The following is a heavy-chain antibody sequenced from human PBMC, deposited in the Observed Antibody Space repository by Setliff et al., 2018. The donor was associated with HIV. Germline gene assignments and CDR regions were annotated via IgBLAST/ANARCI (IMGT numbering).Heavy chain of an antibody. CDR3: ANSLLRGSRYAFDI. CDR1: GGSISSYY. CDR2: IYYSGST. Sequence: SETLSLTCTVSGGSISSYYWSWIRQPPGKGLEWIGYIYYSGSTNYNPSLKSRVTISVNTSKNQFSLKLSSVTAADTAVYYCANSLLRGSRYAFDIWGQGTTVTVSS. V-gene: IGHV4-59*08. J-gene: IGHJ3*02. D-gene: IGHD3-10*01.